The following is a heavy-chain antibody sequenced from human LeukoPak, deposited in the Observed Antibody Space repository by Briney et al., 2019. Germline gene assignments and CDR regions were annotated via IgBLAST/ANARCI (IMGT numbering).Heavy chain of an antibody. Sequence: PSETLSHTCTVSGDSISNYYWSWIRQPPGKGLEWIGYIYKSGSTNYNPSLKSRVTISVDTSKNQFSLKVSSVTAADTAVYYCARLTGRGYTGNFDLWGQRFLVTVSS. J-gene: IGHJ4*02. CDR3: ARLTGRGYTGNFDL. D-gene: IGHD5-12*01. CDR1: GDSISNYY. CDR2: IYKSGST. V-gene: IGHV4-59*08.